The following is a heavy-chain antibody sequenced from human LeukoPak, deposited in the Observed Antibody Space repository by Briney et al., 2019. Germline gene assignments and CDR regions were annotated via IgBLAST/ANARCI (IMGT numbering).Heavy chain of an antibody. V-gene: IGHV4-30-2*01. J-gene: IGHJ4*02. CDR2: IYHSGST. Sequence: PSQTLSLTCAVPGGSISSGGYSWSWIRQPPGKGLEWIGYIYHSGSTYYNPSLKSRVTISVDRSKNQFSLKLSSVTAADTAVYYCASTYYYDSSGYYYLDYWGQGTLVTVSS. CDR1: GGSISSGGYS. D-gene: IGHD3-22*01. CDR3: ASTYYYDSSGYYYLDY.